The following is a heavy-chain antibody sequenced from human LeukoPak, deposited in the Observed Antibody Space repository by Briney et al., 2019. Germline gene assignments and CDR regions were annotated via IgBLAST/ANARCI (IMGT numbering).Heavy chain of an antibody. CDR3: ARDDDPCYYDSSAVRACGMDV. CDR1: GFTFSSYA. Sequence: GRSLRLSCAASGFTFSSYAMHWVRQAPGKGLEWVAVISYDGSNKYYADSVKGRFTISRDNSKNTLYLQMNSLRAEDTAVYYCARDDDPCYYDSSAVRACGMDVWGQGTTVTVSS. J-gene: IGHJ6*02. V-gene: IGHV3-30*04. D-gene: IGHD3-22*01. CDR2: ISYDGSNK.